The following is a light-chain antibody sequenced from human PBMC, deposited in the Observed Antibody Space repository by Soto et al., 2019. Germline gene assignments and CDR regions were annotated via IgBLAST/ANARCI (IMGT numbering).Light chain of an antibody. CDR3: QQYGSSLRT. CDR2: GAS. J-gene: IGKJ1*01. CDR1: QSVSSSY. Sequence: EIVLTQSPGTLSLSPGARAPLSCRASQSVSSSYLAWYQQKPGQAPRLLIYGASSRATGIPDRFSGSGSGTDFTLTISRLEPEDFAVYYCQQYGSSLRTFGQGTKV. V-gene: IGKV3-20*01.